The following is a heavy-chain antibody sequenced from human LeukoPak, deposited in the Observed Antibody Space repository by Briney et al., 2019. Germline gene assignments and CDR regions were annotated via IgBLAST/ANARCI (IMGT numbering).Heavy chain of an antibody. CDR1: GGTFSSYA. D-gene: IGHD3-22*01. J-gene: IGHJ4*02. CDR3: AREYYYDSSGYYYVIDY. Sequence: SVKVSCKASGGTFSSYAISWVRQAPGQGLEWMGRIIPIFGTANYAHKFQGRVTITTDESTSTAYMELSSLRSEDTAVYYCAREYYYDSSGYYYVIDYWGQGTLVTVSS. CDR2: IIPIFGTA. V-gene: IGHV1-69*05.